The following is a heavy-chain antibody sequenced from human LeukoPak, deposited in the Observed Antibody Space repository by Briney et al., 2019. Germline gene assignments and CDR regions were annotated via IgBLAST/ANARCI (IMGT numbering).Heavy chain of an antibody. CDR1: GYTFISYD. Sequence: ASVKVCCKASGYTFISYDINWVRQAAGQGLELMGWMNPNSGNTGYSQKFQGRVTMTRNTTISTAYMELSGLRSDDTAVYYCARGGERANFYGLGSSPNWFDPWGQGTLVTVSS. J-gene: IGHJ5*02. CDR3: ARGGERANFYGLGSSPNWFDP. V-gene: IGHV1-8*02. CDR2: MNPNSGNT. D-gene: IGHD3-10*01.